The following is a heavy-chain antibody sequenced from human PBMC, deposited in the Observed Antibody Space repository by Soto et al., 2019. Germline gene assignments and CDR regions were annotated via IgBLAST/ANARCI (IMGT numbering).Heavy chain of an antibody. CDR2: INQDGGQK. Sequence: GGSLRLSCAASGIRFTSSWMSWVRQAPGKGLEWVAHINQDGGQKYYVDSAKGRFTISRDNAKTPLYLQMNSLRAEDTAVFYCVSWADAADEDYFHHWGQGTLVTVSS. CDR3: VSWADAADEDYFHH. D-gene: IGHD3-16*01. CDR1: GIRFTSSW. V-gene: IGHV3-7*01. J-gene: IGHJ1*01.